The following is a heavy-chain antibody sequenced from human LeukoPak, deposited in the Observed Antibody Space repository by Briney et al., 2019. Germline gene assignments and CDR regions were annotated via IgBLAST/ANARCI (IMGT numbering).Heavy chain of an antibody. CDR2: IIPILGIA. V-gene: IGHV1-69*04. J-gene: IGHJ4*02. Sequence: SVKVSCKASGGTFSSYAISWVRQAPGQGLEWMGRIIPILGIANYAQKFQGRVTITADKSTSTAYMELSSLRSEDTAVYYCARDHLISGSGSFLDYWGQGTLVTVSS. CDR3: ARDHLISGSGSFLDY. CDR1: GGTFSSYA. D-gene: IGHD3-10*01.